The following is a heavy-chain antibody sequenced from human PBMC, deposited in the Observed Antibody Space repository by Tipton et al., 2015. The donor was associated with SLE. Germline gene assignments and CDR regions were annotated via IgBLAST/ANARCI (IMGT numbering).Heavy chain of an antibody. Sequence: TLSLTCAVSGGSISSGGYSWSWIRQPPGKGLEWIGYIYHSGSTYYNPSLKSRVTISVDRSKNQFSLKLSSVTAADTAVYYCARGEGGEEYYYYCGMDVWGQGTTVTVSS. D-gene: IGHD7-27*01. CDR1: GGSISSGGYS. CDR2: IYHSGST. CDR3: ARGEGGEEYYYYCGMDV. J-gene: IGHJ6*02. V-gene: IGHV4-30-2*01.